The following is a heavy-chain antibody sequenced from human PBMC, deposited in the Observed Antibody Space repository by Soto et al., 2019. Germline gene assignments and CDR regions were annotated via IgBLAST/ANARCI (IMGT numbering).Heavy chain of an antibody. CDR1: GYTFTGYY. CDR3: ARDLAARPDYYYGMDV. Sequence: QVQLVQSGAEVKKPGASVKVSCKASGYTFTGYYMHWVRQAPGQGLEWMGWINPNSGGTNYAQKFQGRVTMTRDTSISTAYMEMSRLRSDDTAVYYCARDLAARPDYYYGMDVWGQGTTVTVSS. D-gene: IGHD6-6*01. J-gene: IGHJ6*02. V-gene: IGHV1-2*02. CDR2: INPNSGGT.